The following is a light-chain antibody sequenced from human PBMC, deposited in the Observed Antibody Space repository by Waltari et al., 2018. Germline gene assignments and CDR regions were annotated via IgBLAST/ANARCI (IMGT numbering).Light chain of an antibody. V-gene: IGLV2-8*01. CDR1: RSDVGGNDY. CDR2: EVY. J-gene: IGLJ3*02. Sequence: QSALTQFPSASGSPGQSVTISCTGTRSDVGGNDYISWYQQHPGKATKVIIYEVYTRPSGVPDRFSGSKSGNTASLTVSGLQAEDEANYYCSSYAGKYVFGGGTKLTVL. CDR3: SSYAGKYV.